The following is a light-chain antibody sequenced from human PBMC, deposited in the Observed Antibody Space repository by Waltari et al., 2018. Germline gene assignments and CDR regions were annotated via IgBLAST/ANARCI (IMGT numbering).Light chain of an antibody. CDR3: GTWDDSLNGPL. V-gene: IGLV1-44*01. Sequence: QSLLTQAPSASGTPGQTVTISCSGSSPNIGSNTVNWYQKLPGTAPKLPIYSNNQRPSGVPARFSGSKSGTSASLAISGLQSEDEADYYCGTWDDSLNGPLFGGGTKVTVL. J-gene: IGLJ2*01. CDR2: SNN. CDR1: SPNIGSNT.